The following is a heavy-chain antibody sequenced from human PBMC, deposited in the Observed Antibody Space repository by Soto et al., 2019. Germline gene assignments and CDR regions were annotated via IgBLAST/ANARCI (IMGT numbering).Heavy chain of an antibody. CDR2: IWYDGSNK. CDR1: GFTFSSYG. V-gene: IGHV3-33*01. Sequence: QVQLVESGGGVVQPGRSLRLSCAASGFTFSSYGMHWVRQAPGKGLEWVAVIWYDGSNKNHADSVKGRFTISRDNPKNTLYLQMNSLRAEDTAVYYCARDGSPYNWNDGGSSIDYWGQGTLVTVSS. J-gene: IGHJ4*02. CDR3: ARDGSPYNWNDGGSSIDY. D-gene: IGHD1-1*01.